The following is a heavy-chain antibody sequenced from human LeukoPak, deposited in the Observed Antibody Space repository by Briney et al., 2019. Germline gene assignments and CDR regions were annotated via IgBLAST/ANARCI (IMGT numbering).Heavy chain of an antibody. D-gene: IGHD2-2*01. J-gene: IGHJ4*02. Sequence: GGSLRLSCAASGFTFGDYGMSWVRQAPGKGLEWVSYISSSSSTIYYADSVKGRFTISRDNAKNSLYLQMNSLRAEDTAVYYCASAPLGPGVVPAATDYWGQGTLVTVSS. CDR2: ISSSSSTI. CDR3: ASAPLGPGVVPAATDY. CDR1: GFTFGDYG. V-gene: IGHV3-48*01.